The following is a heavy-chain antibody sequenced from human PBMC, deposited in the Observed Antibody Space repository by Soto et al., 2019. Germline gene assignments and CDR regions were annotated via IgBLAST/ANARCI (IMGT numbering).Heavy chain of an antibody. Sequence: QVQLQESVPGLVKPSGTLSLTCAVSVGAISTSNWWSWVRQPPGKGLGRIGEVYHSGSTHYKPSFKCRVAMPVDKSTNQFALKLNSVTAADTAVSYLARTSISGTRFDYWGQGSLVTVAS. CDR2: VYHSGST. CDR3: ARTSISGTRFDY. D-gene: IGHD1-20*01. V-gene: IGHV4-4*02. J-gene: IGHJ4*02. CDR1: VGAISTSNW.